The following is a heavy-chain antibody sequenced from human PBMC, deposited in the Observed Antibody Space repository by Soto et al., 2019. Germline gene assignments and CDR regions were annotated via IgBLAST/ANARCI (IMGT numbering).Heavy chain of an antibody. CDR2: INPSDRST. V-gene: IGHV1-46*01. CDR1: GYTFTSYF. CDR3: ARVGDCTYTSCTFHQYYYGLDV. J-gene: IGHJ6*02. D-gene: IGHD2-2*02. Sequence: ASVKVSCKASGYTFTSYFIHWVRQAPGQGLEWMGIINPSDRSTSYAQMLQGRVTMTTETSTSTAYMELGSLRSDDTAVYYCARVGDCTYTSCTFHQYYYGLDVWGQGTTVTVSS.